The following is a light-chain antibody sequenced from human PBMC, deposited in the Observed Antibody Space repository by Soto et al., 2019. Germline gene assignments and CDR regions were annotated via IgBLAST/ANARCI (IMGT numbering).Light chain of an antibody. CDR1: QSVGRC. J-gene: IGKJ1*01. CDR2: NAS. CDR3: QQYETSST. V-gene: IGKV1-5*03. Sequence: DILMTQSPSTLSASIGDRVTITCRASQSVGRCLAWYQQKPGKAPKVLIYNASTLAYGVPSRFSGSGGGTEFTLTISSLQHDDFGTYFWQQYETSSTFGQGTTVGIK.